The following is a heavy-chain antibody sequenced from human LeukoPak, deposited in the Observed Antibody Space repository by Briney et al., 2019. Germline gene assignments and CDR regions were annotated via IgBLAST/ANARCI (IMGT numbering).Heavy chain of an antibody. Sequence: ASVKVSCKASGYTFGAYYMYWVRQAPGQGLKWMGWIRPNSGGTNYTQKFQGRVTMTRDTSINTAYMELSRLTSDDTAVYFCATWGLHFDIWGQGTMVIVAS. CDR1: GYTFGAYY. CDR2: IRPNSGGT. J-gene: IGHJ3*02. V-gene: IGHV1-2*02. D-gene: IGHD3-16*01. CDR3: ATWGLHFDI.